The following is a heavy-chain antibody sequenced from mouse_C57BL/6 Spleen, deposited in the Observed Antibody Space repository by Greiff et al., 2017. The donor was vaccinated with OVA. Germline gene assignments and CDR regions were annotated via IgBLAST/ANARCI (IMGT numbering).Heavy chain of an antibody. CDR2: IDPSDSYT. Sequence: LQQPGAELVMPGASVKLSCKASGYTFTSYWMHWVKQRPGQGLEWIGEIDPSDSYTNYNQKFKGKSTLTVDKSSSTAYMQLSSLTSEDSAVYYCARYYGSSYWYFDVWGTGTTVTVSS. J-gene: IGHJ1*03. CDR1: GYTFTSYW. D-gene: IGHD1-1*01. CDR3: ARYYGSSYWYFDV. V-gene: IGHV1-69*01.